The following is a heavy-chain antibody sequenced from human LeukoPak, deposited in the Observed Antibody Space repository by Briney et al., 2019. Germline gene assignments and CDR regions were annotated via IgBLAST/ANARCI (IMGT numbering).Heavy chain of an antibody. CDR1: GYTFTSYG. Sequence: GASVKVSCKASGYTFTSYGISWVRQAPGRGVEWVGWICTYNGKTKYAHKLQGRVTMTTDTSTSTAYMELRSLRSDDTAVYYCARYYRGGSYGYWGQGTLVTVSS. J-gene: IGHJ4*02. V-gene: IGHV1-18*01. CDR2: ICTYNGKT. D-gene: IGHD1-26*01. CDR3: ARYYRGGSYGY.